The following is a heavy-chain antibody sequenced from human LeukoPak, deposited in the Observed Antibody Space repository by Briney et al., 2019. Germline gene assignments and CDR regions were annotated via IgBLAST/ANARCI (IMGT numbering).Heavy chain of an antibody. Sequence: GRSLRLSCVASGFTFSSHAMHWGRQAPGKGLEWVAVISFDGSNKYYTGSVKGRFAISRDNSKNTLYLQMNSLRAEDTAVYYCARGRYCTTSSCYSYYHYYNMDVWGEGTTVTVSS. D-gene: IGHD2-2*01. CDR1: GFTFSSHA. CDR3: ARGRYCTTSSCYSYYHYYNMDV. CDR2: ISFDGSNK. J-gene: IGHJ6*03. V-gene: IGHV3-30*09.